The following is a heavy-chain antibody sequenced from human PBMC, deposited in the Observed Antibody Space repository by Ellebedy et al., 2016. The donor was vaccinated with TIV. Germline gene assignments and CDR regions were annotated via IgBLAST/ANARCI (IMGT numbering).Heavy chain of an antibody. CDR3: VALTMASGGDY. CDR1: GFTLSLSW. CDR2: INNERTST. J-gene: IGHJ4*02. D-gene: IGHD3-10*01. Sequence: PGGSLRLSCAASGFTLSLSWTHWVRQVPGKGLEWVSHINNERTSTTYADSVKGRFTISRDTAKNRVYLQMNSLRVDDSAVYYCVALTMASGGDYWGPGTLVSVSS. V-gene: IGHV3-74*01.